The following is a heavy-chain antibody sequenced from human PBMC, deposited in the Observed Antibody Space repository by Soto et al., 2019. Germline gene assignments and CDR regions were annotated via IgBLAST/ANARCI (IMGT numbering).Heavy chain of an antibody. J-gene: IGHJ4*02. CDR2: INHSGST. V-gene: IGHV4-34*01. Sequence: PSETLSLTCAVYGGSFSGYYWSWIRQPPGKGLEWIGEINHSGSTNYNPSLKSRVTISVDTSKNQFSLKLSSVTAADTAVYYCARDIVVVPAAIIYFDYWGQGTLVTVYS. D-gene: IGHD2-2*02. CDR1: GGSFSGYY. CDR3: ARDIVVVPAAIIYFDY.